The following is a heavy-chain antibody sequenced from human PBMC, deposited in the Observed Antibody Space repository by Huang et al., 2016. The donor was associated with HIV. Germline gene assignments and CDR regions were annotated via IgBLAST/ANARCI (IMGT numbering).Heavy chain of an antibody. CDR1: GGSIRSSDYH. Sequence: QLLLQESGPGLVKPSEALALTCAVSGGSIRSSDYHWGWIRQPPGKGLEWIGSISYKGSTNYRPSLKRRVTRAVDTSKNLFFLNLTSMTAADTAVYYCARHREGPVAYYSGWGSHLNYMDVWGRGRTVVVSS. V-gene: IGHV4-39*01. D-gene: IGHD3-10*01. CDR3: ARHREGPVAYYSGWGSHLNYMDV. J-gene: IGHJ6*03. CDR2: ISYKGST.